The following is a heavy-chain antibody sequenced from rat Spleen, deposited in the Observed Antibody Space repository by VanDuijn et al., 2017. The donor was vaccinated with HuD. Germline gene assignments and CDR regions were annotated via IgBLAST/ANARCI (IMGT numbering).Heavy chain of an antibody. CDR1: GFTFNNYD. D-gene: IGHD1-1*01. CDR2: ITAGGGNT. Sequence: EVQLVESGGGLVQPGRSLKLSCAASGFTFNNYDMAWIRQAPTKGLEWIASITAGGGNTYHRDSVKGRFTISRDNAKNTQYLQMDSLRSEDTATYYCATTPLYYSGDPYYFDYWGQGVMVTVSS. CDR3: ATTPLYYSGDPYYFDY. J-gene: IGHJ2*01. V-gene: IGHV5S13*01.